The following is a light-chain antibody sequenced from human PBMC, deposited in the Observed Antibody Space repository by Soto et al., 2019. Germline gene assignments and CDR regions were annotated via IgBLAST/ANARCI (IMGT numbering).Light chain of an antibody. J-gene: IGKJ1*01. CDR1: PSITNY. V-gene: IGKV1-39*01. CDR3: RYRYITPWT. Sequence: DIQMTQSPSSLSTSVGDRVTITCRASPSITNYVNWYQQKPGRVNTLLIHAAARLQSGDPSRFSGSGSETDYNRTSRNLQPVDFAKYYCRYRYITPWTFGQGTKVEIK. CDR2: AAA.